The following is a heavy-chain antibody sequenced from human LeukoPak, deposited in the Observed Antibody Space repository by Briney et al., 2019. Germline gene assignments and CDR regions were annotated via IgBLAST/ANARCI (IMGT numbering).Heavy chain of an antibody. V-gene: IGHV3-21*01. J-gene: IGHJ4*02. Sequence: PGGSLRLSCAASGFTFSSYSMNWVRQAPGKGLEWVSSISSSSSYIYYADSVKGRFTISRDNAKSTVYLQMNSLRDEDTAVYYCARFVMVTAGDYWGQGTLVTVSS. CDR1: GFTFSSYS. CDR2: ISSSSSYI. CDR3: ARFVMVTAGDY. D-gene: IGHD2-21*02.